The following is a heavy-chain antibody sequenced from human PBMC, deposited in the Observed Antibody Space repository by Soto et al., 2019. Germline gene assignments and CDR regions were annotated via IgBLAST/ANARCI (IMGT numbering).Heavy chain of an antibody. CDR1: GDSISSNSAA. Sequence: SQTLSLTCVISGDSISSNSAAWNWIRQSPSRGLEWLGRTYYRSKWYSNYAVSVKSRITINPDTSKNQFSLQLNSVTPEDTAVYYCARIHSSSSSDMDVWGQGTTVTVSS. V-gene: IGHV6-1*01. CDR3: ARIHSSSSSDMDV. D-gene: IGHD6-6*01. CDR2: TYYRSKWYS. J-gene: IGHJ6*02.